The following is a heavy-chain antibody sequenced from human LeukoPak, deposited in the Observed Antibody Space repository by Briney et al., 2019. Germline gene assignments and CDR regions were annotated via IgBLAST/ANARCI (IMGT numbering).Heavy chain of an antibody. Sequence: SETLSLTCTVSGGSVNSTSNYWGWIRQPPGKGLEWIGSIYYSGSTSYNPSLKSRVTISVDTSKNQFSLKLSSVTAADTAVYYCARTPRGYSYGSDYWGQGTLVTVSS. V-gene: IGHV4-39*07. CDR3: ARTPRGYSYGSDY. D-gene: IGHD5-18*01. CDR1: GGSVNSTSNY. J-gene: IGHJ4*02. CDR2: IYYSGST.